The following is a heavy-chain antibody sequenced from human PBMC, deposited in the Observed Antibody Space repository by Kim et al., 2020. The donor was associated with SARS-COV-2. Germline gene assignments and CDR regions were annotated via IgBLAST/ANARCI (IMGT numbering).Heavy chain of an antibody. CDR3: ARDFLPTRYCSSTSCYRFWFDP. J-gene: IGHJ5*02. CDR2: INPSGGST. CDR1: GYTFTSYY. Sequence: ASVKVSCKASGYTFTSYYMHWVRQAPGQGLEWMGIINPSGGSTSYAQKFQGRVTMTRDTSTSTVYMELSSLRSEDTAVYYFARDFLPTRYCSSTSCYRFWFDPWGQGTLVTVSS. D-gene: IGHD2-2*02. V-gene: IGHV1-46*01.